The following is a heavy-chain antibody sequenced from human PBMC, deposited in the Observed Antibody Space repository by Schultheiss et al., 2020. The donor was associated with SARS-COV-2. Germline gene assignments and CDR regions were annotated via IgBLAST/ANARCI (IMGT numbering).Heavy chain of an antibody. CDR1: GGSISSSSYY. D-gene: IGHD2-15*01. J-gene: IGHJ6*02. V-gene: IGHV4-39*01. CDR2: IYYSGST. CDR3: ARGDIHYYYGMDV. Sequence: SETLSLTCTVSGGSISSSSYYWGWIRQPPGKGLEWIGSIYYSGSTYYNPSLKSQVTISVDTSKNQFSLKLYSVTAADTAVYYCARGDIHYYYGMDVWGQGTTVTVSS.